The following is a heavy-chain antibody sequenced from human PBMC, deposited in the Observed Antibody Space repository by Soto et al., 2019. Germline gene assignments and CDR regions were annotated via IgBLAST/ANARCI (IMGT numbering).Heavy chain of an antibody. CDR2: ISGSGGST. Sequence: GGSLRLSCAASGFTFSSYPMSWVRQAPGKGLEWVSAISGSGGSTYYADSVKGRFTISRDNSKNTLYLQMNSLRAEDTAVYYCAKDYPPYSSCWYGAFDAFDIWGQGTMVIVSS. D-gene: IGHD6-19*01. CDR3: AKDYPPYSSCWYGAFDAFDI. CDR1: GFTFSSYP. V-gene: IGHV3-23*01. J-gene: IGHJ3*02.